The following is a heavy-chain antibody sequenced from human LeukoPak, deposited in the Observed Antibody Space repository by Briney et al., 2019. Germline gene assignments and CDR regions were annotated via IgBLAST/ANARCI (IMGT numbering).Heavy chain of an antibody. V-gene: IGHV3-11*04. CDR1: GFTFSDYY. CDR3: ARVDGRYYYYYGMDV. CDR2: ISHTSSTR. Sequence: GGSLRLSCAVSGFTFSDYYMSWIRQAPGKGLEWISYISHTSSTRNYADSVKGRFTISRDNAKNSLYLQMNSLRAEDTAVYYCARVDGRYYYYYGMDVWGQGTTVTVSS. J-gene: IGHJ6*02. D-gene: IGHD3-10*01.